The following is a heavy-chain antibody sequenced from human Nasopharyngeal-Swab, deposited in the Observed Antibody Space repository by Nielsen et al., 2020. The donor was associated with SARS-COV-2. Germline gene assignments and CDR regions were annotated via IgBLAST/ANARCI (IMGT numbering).Heavy chain of an antibody. J-gene: IGHJ4*02. D-gene: IGHD3-16*01. CDR3: ARASFGYTFPFDY. CDR2: IKQDGSEK. Sequence: GESLKISCAASGFTFSNYWMHWVRQAPGKGLEWVANIKQDGSEKYYVDSVKGRFTISRDNAKNSLYLQMNSLRAEDTAVYYCARASFGYTFPFDYWGQGTLVTVSS. V-gene: IGHV3-7*03. CDR1: GFTFSNYW.